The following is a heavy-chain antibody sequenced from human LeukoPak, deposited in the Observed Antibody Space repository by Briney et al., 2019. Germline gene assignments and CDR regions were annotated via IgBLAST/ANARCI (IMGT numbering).Heavy chain of an antibody. J-gene: IGHJ6*02. D-gene: IGHD3-10*01. CDR1: GFTFSSYA. CDR2: ISGSGGST. V-gene: IGHV3-23*01. CDR3: ATDHPVLLWFGELSAGMDV. Sequence: QPGGSLRLSCAASGFTFSSYAMSWVSQAPGKGLEWVSAISGSGGSTYYADSVKGRFTISRDNSKNTLYLQMNSLRAEDTAVYYCATDHPVLLWFGELSAGMDVWGQGTTVTVYS.